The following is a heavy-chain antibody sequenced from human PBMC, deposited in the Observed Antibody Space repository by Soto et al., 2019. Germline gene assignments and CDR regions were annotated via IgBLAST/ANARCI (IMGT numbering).Heavy chain of an antibody. Sequence: QPGGSLRLSCAASGFTFSNFAMYWVRQAPGKGLEWVTVISYDGSHKYYADSVKGRFTISRDNSKNTLYLQMNNLRAEDSAVYFCAIDYSYQRAMDVWGQGTTVTVSS. J-gene: IGHJ6*02. V-gene: IGHV3-30-3*01. CDR1: GFTFSNFA. CDR2: ISYDGSHK. D-gene: IGHD2-15*01. CDR3: AIDYSYQRAMDV.